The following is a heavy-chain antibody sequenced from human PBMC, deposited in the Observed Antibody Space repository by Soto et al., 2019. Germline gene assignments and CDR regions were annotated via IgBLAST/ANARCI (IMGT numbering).Heavy chain of an antibody. V-gene: IGHV4-38-2*01. CDR2: IYHSGSM. Sequence: SQTLSLTCSVSVYSISSGYYWAFVRQPPGKGLEWIGSIYHSGSMYYKSSLKSRVTISVDTSKNQFSLKLGSVTAADTAVYYCARSGFGGHGYFDYWAQGTLVTVSS. CDR1: VYSISSGYY. J-gene: IGHJ4*02. CDR3: ARSGFGGHGYFDY. D-gene: IGHD3-3*01.